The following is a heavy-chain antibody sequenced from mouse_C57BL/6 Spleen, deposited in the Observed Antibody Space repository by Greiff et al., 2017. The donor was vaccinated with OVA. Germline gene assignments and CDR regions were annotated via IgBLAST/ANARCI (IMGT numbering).Heavy chain of an antibody. CDR3: ARYDSYYYGSSSYYAMDY. Sequence: EVMLVESGGGLVQPGGSLSLSCAASGFTFTDYYMSWVRQPPGKALEWLGFIRNKANGYTTEYSASVKGRFTISRDNSQSILYLQMNALRAEDSATYYCARYDSYYYGSSSYYAMDYWGQGTSVTVSS. CDR1: GFTFTDYY. CDR2: IRNKANGYTT. V-gene: IGHV7-3*01. D-gene: IGHD1-1*01. J-gene: IGHJ4*01.